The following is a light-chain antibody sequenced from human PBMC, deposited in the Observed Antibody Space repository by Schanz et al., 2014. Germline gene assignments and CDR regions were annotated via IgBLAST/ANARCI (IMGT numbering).Light chain of an antibody. CDR1: SSNIGRNT. V-gene: IGLV1-44*01. J-gene: IGLJ1*01. Sequence: QSVLTQPPSASGTPGQRVTISCSGGSSNIGRNTVNWYQYLPGTAPKLLIYSNTLRPSGVPDRFSNSKSGTSASLAISGLQSEDEADYYCAAWDDSLDAYFFGSGTKLT. CDR3: AAWDDSLDAYF. CDR2: SNT.